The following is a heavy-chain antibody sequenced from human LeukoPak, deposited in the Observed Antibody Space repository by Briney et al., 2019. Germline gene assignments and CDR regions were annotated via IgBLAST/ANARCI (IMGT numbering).Heavy chain of an antibody. CDR1: GYTFTGYY. Sequence: GASVKVSCKASGYTFTGYYMHWVRQAPGQGLEWMGWINPNSGGTNYAQKFQGRVTMTRDTSISTAYMELSRLRSDDTAVYYCARESLGAADVYGGNPFDYWGQGTLVTVSS. J-gene: IGHJ4*02. CDR2: INPNSGGT. V-gene: IGHV1-2*02. CDR3: ARESLGAADVYGGNPFDY. D-gene: IGHD4-23*01.